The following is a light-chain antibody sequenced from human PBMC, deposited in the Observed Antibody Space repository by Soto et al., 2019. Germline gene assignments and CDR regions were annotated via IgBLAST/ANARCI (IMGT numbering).Light chain of an antibody. J-gene: IGKJ5*01. CDR1: QSVSSN. Sequence: EIVMTQSPATLSVSPGERATLSFSASQSVSSNLAWYQHKPGHAPRLPIYGASTRATGIPARFSVSGSGTEFTLTISSRQSEDVSVYYCQQYNHWTPITFGQGTRLEI. V-gene: IGKV3-15*01. CDR2: GAS. CDR3: QQYNHWTPIT.